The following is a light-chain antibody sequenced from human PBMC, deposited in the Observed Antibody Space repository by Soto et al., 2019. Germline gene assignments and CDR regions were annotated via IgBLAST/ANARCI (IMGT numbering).Light chain of an antibody. V-gene: IGKV3-15*01. J-gene: IGKJ4*01. CDR2: GAS. CDR3: PQYYNWPPLT. Sequence: EIVMTQSPPTLSVSPGERVTLSCRVSQSVGGNVAWYQQRPGQAPRLLISGASTRASGVPARISGSGYGTEFTLTISSLLAEDIGVYYCPQYYNWPPLTFGGGTKVEIK. CDR1: QSVGGN.